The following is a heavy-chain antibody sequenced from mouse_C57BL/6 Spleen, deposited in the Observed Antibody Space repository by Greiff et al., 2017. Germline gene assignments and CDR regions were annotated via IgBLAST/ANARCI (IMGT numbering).Heavy chain of an antibody. CDR2: IYPGSGST. J-gene: IGHJ4*01. D-gene: IGHD1-1*01. CDR1: GYTFTSYW. V-gene: IGHV1-55*01. Sequence: QVQLKQPGAELVKPGASVKMSCKASGYTFTSYWITWVKQRPGQGLEWIGDIYPGSGSTNYNEKFKSKATLTVDTSSSTAYMQLSSLTSEDSAVYYCARGYGSYYYAMDYWGQGTSVTVSS. CDR3: ARGYGSYYYAMDY.